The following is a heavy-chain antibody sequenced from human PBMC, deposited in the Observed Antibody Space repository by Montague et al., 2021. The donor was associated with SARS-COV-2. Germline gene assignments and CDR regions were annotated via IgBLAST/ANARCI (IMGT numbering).Heavy chain of an antibody. J-gene: IGHJ5*02. CDR2: IYYSGGI. CDR1: GGSMSDHY. V-gene: IGHV4-59*11. CDR3: ARAVSVRRAVNWFDP. D-gene: IGHD3-10*01. Sequence: SETLSLTCTGSGGSMSDHYWAWIRQPPGKGLEWLAYIYYSGGINSNASLKSRVSMSVDTSKNQFSLKLTSVIAADTAVYYCARAVSVRRAVNWFDPWGRGTLVTVSS.